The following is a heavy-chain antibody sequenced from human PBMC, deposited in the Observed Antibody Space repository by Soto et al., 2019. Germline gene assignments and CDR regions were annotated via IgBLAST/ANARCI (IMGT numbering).Heavy chain of an antibody. Sequence: PSETLSLTCTVSGGSISSYYWSWIRQPPGKGLEWIGYIYYSGSTNYNPSLKSRVTISVDTSKNQFSLKLSSVTAADTAVYYCARDLRGYSGYVLDYWGQGTLVTVSS. CDR2: IYYSGST. J-gene: IGHJ4*02. D-gene: IGHD5-12*01. CDR1: GGSISSYY. CDR3: ARDLRGYSGYVLDY. V-gene: IGHV4-59*01.